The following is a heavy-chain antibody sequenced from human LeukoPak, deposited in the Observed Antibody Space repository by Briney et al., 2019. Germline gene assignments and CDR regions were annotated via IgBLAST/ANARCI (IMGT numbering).Heavy chain of an antibody. CDR1: GGSISSYY. Sequence: SETLSLTCTVSGGSISSYYWSWIRQPPGKGLEWIGYIYYSGSTNYNPSLKSRVTISVDTSKNQFSLKVSSVTAADTAVYYCAGSGYSYGLEAFDIWGQGTMVTVSS. CDR3: AGSGYSYGLEAFDI. V-gene: IGHV4-59*01. J-gene: IGHJ3*02. CDR2: IYYSGST. D-gene: IGHD5-18*01.